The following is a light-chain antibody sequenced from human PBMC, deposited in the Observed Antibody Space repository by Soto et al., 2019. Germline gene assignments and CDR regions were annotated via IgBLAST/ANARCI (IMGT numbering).Light chain of an antibody. CDR2: DAS. V-gene: IGKV3-11*01. Sequence: EIVLTQSPATLSLSPGERATLSCRASQSVSSYLAWYQQKPGQAPRLLIYDASNRATGIPARFSGSVSGTGFTLTSSRLEPEDFAVYYCQQRSNWFTFGPGTKVDIK. CDR1: QSVSSY. CDR3: QQRSNWFT. J-gene: IGKJ3*01.